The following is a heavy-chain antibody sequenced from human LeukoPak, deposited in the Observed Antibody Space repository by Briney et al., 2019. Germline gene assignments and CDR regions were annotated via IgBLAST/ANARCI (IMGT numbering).Heavy chain of an antibody. CDR3: AKEMTPVRGTLFDY. Sequence: GGSLRLSCAASGFTFSSYGMHWVRQAPGKGLEWVAVISYDGSNKYYADSVKGRFTISRDNSKNTLYLQMNSLRAEDTAVYYCAKEMTPVRGTLFDYWGQGTLVTVSS. CDR1: GFTFSSYG. V-gene: IGHV3-30*18. CDR2: ISYDGSNK. J-gene: IGHJ4*02. D-gene: IGHD3-10*01.